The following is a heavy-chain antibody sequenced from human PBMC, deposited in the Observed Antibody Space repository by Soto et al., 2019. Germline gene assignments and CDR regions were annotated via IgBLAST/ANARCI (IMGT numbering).Heavy chain of an antibody. Sequence: KTSETLSLTCGVSGGTVASSHWWSWVRQSPGRGLERIGNVYHTGDTNFNPSLQSRVTFSVDKSNNQFSLRLTSVTAADTAVYFCAREIVTAGGNNYFDPWGPGTLVTVSS. V-gene: IGHV4-4*02. CDR3: AREIVTAGGNNYFDP. CDR1: GGTVASSHW. D-gene: IGHD2-21*02. CDR2: VYHTGDT. J-gene: IGHJ5*02.